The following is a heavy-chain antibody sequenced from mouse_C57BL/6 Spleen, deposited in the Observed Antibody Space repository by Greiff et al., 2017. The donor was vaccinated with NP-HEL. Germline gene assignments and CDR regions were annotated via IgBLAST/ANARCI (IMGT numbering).Heavy chain of an antibody. J-gene: IGHJ3*01. CDR1: GFTFSDYG. D-gene: IGHD2-4*01. Sequence: EVMLVESGGGLVKPGGSLKLSCAASGFTFSDYGMHWVRQAPEKGLEWVAYISSGSSTIYYADTVKGRFTISRDNAKNTLFLQMTSLRSEDTAMYYCARPLEIYYDYSWFAYWGQGTLVTVSA. CDR2: ISSGSSTI. CDR3: ARPLEIYYDYSWFAY. V-gene: IGHV5-17*01.